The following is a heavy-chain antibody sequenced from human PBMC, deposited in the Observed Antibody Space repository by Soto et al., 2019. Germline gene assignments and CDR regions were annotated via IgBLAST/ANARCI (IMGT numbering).Heavy chain of an antibody. CDR1: GYTFTDYY. D-gene: IGHD1-1*01. CDR3: ARGPGTSATYYYYYPMDV. V-gene: IGHV1-2*02. Sequence: ASVKVSCKASGYTFTDYYFHWVRQAPGQGLEWMGWINPDSGDTKYAQKFQVRVTLTRDTSISTAYMEMRRLTSDDTAVYYCARGPGTSATYYYYYPMDVWGQGTTVTVSS. J-gene: IGHJ6*02. CDR2: INPDSGDT.